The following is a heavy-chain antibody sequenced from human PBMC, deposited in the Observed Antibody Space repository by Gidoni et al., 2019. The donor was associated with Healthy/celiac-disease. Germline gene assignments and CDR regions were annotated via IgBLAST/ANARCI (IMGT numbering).Heavy chain of an antibody. J-gene: IGHJ4*02. V-gene: IGHV3-30-3*01. CDR3: ARGPWGAAGTPDY. D-gene: IGHD6-13*01. Sequence: QVQLVESGGGVVQPGRSLRLSCAASGFTFSSYAMHWVRQAPGKGLEWVAVISYDGSNKYYADSVKGRFTISRDNSKNTLYLQMNSLRAEDTAVYYCARGPWGAAGTPDYWGQGTLVTVSS. CDR1: GFTFSSYA. CDR2: ISYDGSNK.